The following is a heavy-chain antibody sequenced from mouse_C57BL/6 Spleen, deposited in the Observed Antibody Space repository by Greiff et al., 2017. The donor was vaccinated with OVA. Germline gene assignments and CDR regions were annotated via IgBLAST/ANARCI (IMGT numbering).Heavy chain of an antibody. J-gene: IGHJ2*01. Sequence: QVQLQQPGPELVKPGASVKISCKASGYAFSSSWMNWVKQRPGKGLEWIGRIYPGDGDTNYNGKFKGKATLTADKSSSTAYMQLSSLTSEDSAVYFCARSHYYGSSYNYFDYWGQGTTLTVSS. CDR1: GYAFSSSW. CDR3: ARSHYYGSSYNYFDY. CDR2: IYPGDGDT. D-gene: IGHD1-1*01. V-gene: IGHV1-82*01.